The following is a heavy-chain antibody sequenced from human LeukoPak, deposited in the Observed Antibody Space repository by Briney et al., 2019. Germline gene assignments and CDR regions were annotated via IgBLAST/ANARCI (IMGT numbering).Heavy chain of an antibody. CDR1: GGSFSGYY. J-gene: IGHJ5*02. CDR2: INHSGST. D-gene: IGHD2-2*01. CDR3: ASALECSSISCLNWFDP. Sequence: SETLSLTCAVYGGSFSGYYWSWIRQPPGKGLEWIGEINHSGSTNYNPSLKSRVTISVDTSKNQFSLKLSSVTAADTAVYYCASALECSSISCLNWFDPWGQGTLVTVSS. V-gene: IGHV4-34*01.